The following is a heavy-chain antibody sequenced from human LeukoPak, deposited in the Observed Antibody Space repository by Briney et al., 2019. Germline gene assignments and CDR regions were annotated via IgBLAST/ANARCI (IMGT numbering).Heavy chain of an antibody. CDR2: INTHGSST. CDR3: ARDLRYCSSTSCYDPNFDY. J-gene: IGHJ4*02. D-gene: IGHD2-2*01. Sequence: GGSLRLSCAASGFTFSNYWMHWVRQAPGKGLVWVSRINTHGSSTIYAGSVKGRVTISRDNPNNTLYLQMNSLRAEDTAVYYCARDLRYCSSTSCYDPNFDYWGQGTLVTVSS. CDR1: GFTFSNYW. V-gene: IGHV3-74*01.